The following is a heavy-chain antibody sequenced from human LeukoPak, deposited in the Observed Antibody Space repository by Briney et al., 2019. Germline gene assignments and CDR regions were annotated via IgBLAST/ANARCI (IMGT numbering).Heavy chain of an antibody. CDR2: IYPGDSDT. Sequence: GESLKISCKGSGYSFTNYWIGWVRQMPGKGLEWMGIIYPGDSDTRYSPSFQGQVTISADKSVSTAYLQWSSLKASDTAMYYCAIAGRITMVQGAGGAFDIWGQGTMVTVSS. CDR1: GYSFTNYW. J-gene: IGHJ3*02. CDR3: AIAGRITMVQGAGGAFDI. D-gene: IGHD3-10*01. V-gene: IGHV5-51*01.